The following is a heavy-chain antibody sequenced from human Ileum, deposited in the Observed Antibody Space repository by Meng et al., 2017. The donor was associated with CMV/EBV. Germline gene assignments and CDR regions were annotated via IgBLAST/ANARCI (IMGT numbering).Heavy chain of an antibody. Sequence: ASVKVSCKASGYTFTSYGINWVRQAPGQGLEWMGWISAYNGNTNYAQKLQGRVTMTTDTSTSTAYMELRSLRSDDTAVYYCARAFLGWELPNDAFDIWGQGTMVTVSS. CDR2: ISAYNGNT. CDR3: ARAFLGWELPNDAFDI. V-gene: IGHV1-18*01. D-gene: IGHD1-26*01. J-gene: IGHJ3*02. CDR1: GYTFTSYG.